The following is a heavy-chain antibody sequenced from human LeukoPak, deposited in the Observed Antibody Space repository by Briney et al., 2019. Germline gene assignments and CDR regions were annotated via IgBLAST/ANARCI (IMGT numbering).Heavy chain of an antibody. CDR1: GGSFSGYY. CDR3: ARGFFGVLDY. V-gene: IGHV4-34*01. CDR2: INHSGST. D-gene: IGHD3-3*01. J-gene: IGHJ4*02. Sequence: MASETLSLTRAVYGGSFSGYYWSWIRQPPGKGLEWIGEINHSGSTNYNPSLKSRVTISVDTSKDQFSLKLSSVTAADTAVYYCARGFFGVLDYWGQGTLVTVSS.